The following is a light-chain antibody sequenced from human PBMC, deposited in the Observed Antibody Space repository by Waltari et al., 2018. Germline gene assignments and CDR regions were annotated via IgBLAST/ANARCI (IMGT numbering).Light chain of an antibody. V-gene: IGKV4-1*01. CDR2: WAS. Sequence: DFVLLQSPDSLAGSLGERATNHCQSSQSVLYSSNNKNYLAWYQQKEGQPPKLLISWASTRESGVPDRFSGSGSGTDFTLTISSLQAEDVAVYYCQQYYSTPRTFGQGTKVEIK. CDR1: QSVLYSSNNKNY. CDR3: QQYYSTPRT. J-gene: IGKJ1*01.